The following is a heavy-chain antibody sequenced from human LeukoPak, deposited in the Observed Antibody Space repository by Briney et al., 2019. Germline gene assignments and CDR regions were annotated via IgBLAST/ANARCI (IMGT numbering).Heavy chain of an antibody. D-gene: IGHD1-20*01. Sequence: GGSLRLSCAASGFTFSSYTMNWVRQAPGKGLEWVSSISSSSSYIYYADSVKGRFTISRDNAKNSLYLQMNSLRAEDTAVYYCARCITGTALVSDYWGQGTLVTVSS. CDR3: ARCITGTALVSDY. CDR2: ISSSSSYI. J-gene: IGHJ4*02. V-gene: IGHV3-21*01. CDR1: GFTFSSYT.